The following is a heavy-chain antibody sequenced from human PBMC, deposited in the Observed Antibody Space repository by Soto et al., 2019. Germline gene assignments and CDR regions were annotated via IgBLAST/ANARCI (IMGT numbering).Heavy chain of an antibody. V-gene: IGHV3-30*03. CDR3: ARDRYSYYDFWSGSLPYYYYGMDV. J-gene: IGHJ6*02. D-gene: IGHD3-3*01. CDR2: ISYDGSNK. Sequence: GSLRLSCGDSGLSFSSYGMHWVRQAPGEGLEWVAAISYDGSNKYYVDSVKGRFTISRDNAKNSLYLQMNSLRAEDTAVYYCARDRYSYYDFWSGSLPYYYYGMDVWGQGTTVTVSS. CDR1: GLSFSSYG.